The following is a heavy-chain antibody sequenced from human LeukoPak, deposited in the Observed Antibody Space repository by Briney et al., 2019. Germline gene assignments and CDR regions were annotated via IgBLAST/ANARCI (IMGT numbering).Heavy chain of an antibody. D-gene: IGHD3-22*01. V-gene: IGHV4-38-2*01. CDR3: AITAYYYDSSGYPHFDY. J-gene: IGHJ4*02. Sequence: SGTLSHTCAVSGYSISSGYYWGWIPQPPGKGLEWIGSIYHSGSTYYNPSLKSRVTISVDTSKNQFSLKLSSVTAADTAVYYCAITAYYYDSSGYPHFDYWGQGTLVTVSS. CDR1: GYSISSGYY. CDR2: IYHSGST.